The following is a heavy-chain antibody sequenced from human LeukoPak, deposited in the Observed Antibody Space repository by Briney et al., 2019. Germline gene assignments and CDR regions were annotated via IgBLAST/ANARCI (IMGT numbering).Heavy chain of an antibody. CDR2: INPNSGAT. V-gene: IGHV1-2*02. D-gene: IGHD4-11*01. Sequence: ASVRVSCKTSGYTFTGYYLHLVRQAPGQGLEWMGWINPNSGATNYAQKFQGRVTMTRDTSITTAYMELSRMRSDDTAVYYCARAHMTTVSLGDVWCRGTLVTVSS. J-gene: IGHJ4*02. CDR1: GYTFTGYY. CDR3: ARAHMTTVSLGDV.